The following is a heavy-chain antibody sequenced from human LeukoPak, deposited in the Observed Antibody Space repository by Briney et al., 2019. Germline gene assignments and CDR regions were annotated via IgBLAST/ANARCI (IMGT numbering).Heavy chain of an antibody. CDR3: ARDGPDRDYDSSGYYKY. CDR2: IWYDGSNK. CDR1: GFTFSSYG. J-gene: IGHJ4*02. V-gene: IGHV3-33*01. Sequence: PGRSLRLSCAASGFTFSSYGMHWVRQAPGKGLEWVAVIWYDGSNKYYADSVKGRFTISRGNSKNTLYLQMNSLRAEDTAVYYCARDGPDRDYDSSGYYKYWGQGTLVTVSS. D-gene: IGHD3-22*01.